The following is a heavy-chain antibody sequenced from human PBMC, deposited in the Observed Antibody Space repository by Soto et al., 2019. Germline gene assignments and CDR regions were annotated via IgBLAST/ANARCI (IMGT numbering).Heavy chain of an antibody. V-gene: IGHV1-3*05. CDR1: GYTFTSFA. J-gene: IGHJ4*02. Sequence: QVQLVQSGSEEKKPGASVRVSCKASGYTFTSFAIHWVRQAPGHRLECMGWINAGNGNTKYSQKFQGRVTITRDTSASTAYRELSSLRSEDTAVYYCARGGVYSLFDYWGQGTLVTVSS. D-gene: IGHD2-8*01. CDR3: ARGGVYSLFDY. CDR2: INAGNGNT.